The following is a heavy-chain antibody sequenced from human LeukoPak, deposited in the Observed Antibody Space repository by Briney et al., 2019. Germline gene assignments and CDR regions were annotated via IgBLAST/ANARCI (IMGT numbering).Heavy chain of an antibody. V-gene: IGHV3-30*18. CDR2: ISYDGSNK. D-gene: IGHD3-10*01. Sequence: GGSLRLSCAASGFSFSDYWMSWVRQAPGKGLEWVAVISYDGSNKYYADSVKGRFTISRDNSKNTLYLQMNSLRAEDTAVYYCAKDLLWFGELSPLYFDYWGQGTLVTVSS. CDR3: AKDLLWFGELSPLYFDY. J-gene: IGHJ4*02. CDR1: GFSFSDYW.